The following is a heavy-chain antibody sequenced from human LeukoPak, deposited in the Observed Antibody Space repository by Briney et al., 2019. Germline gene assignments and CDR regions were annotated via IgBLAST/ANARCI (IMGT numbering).Heavy chain of an antibody. J-gene: IGHJ5*02. CDR2: GNHNGGT. D-gene: IGHD1-26*01. Sequence: SETLSLTCAVYGGSFSGYYWSWIRQPPGKGLEWLGEGNHNGGTKYNPSLKSRVTISADSSRNQFSLKLTSVTAADTAVYHCAKNGQSGFSFDPWGQGTLVTVSS. V-gene: IGHV4-34*01. CDR1: GGSFSGYY. CDR3: AKNGQSGFSFDP.